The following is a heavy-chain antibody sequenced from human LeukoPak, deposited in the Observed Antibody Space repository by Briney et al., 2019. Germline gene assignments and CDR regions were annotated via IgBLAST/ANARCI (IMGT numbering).Heavy chain of an antibody. CDR3: ARELSPRDLGNAFDI. J-gene: IGHJ3*02. V-gene: IGHV3-48*01. CDR1: GFTFSSYS. D-gene: IGHD7-27*01. CDR2: ISSSSSTI. Sequence: GRSLRLSCAASGFTFSSYSMNWVRQAPGKGLEWVSYISSSSSTIYYADSVKGRFTISRDNAKNSLYLQMNSLRAEDTAVYYCARELSPRDLGNAFDIWGQGTMVTVSS.